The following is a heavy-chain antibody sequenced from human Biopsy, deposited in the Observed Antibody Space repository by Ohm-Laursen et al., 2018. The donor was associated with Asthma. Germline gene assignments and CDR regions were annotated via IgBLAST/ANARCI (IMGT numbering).Heavy chain of an antibody. CDR1: GFSFSNFA. D-gene: IGHD1-1*01. V-gene: IGHV3-30*01. J-gene: IGHJ3*02. Sequence: SLRLSCSASGFSFSNFAIHWVRQAPGKGLEWVGVISKDASTQDYADSVKGRFTVARDNSKNTLDLQMNSLREEDTAVYYCVRDGTDDAFDIWGQETVVSVSS. CDR3: VRDGTDDAFDI. CDR2: ISKDASTQ.